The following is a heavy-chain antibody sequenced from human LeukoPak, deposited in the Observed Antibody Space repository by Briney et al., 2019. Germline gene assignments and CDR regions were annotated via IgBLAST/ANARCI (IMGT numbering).Heavy chain of an antibody. CDR1: GGTFSSYA. Sequence: GASVKVSCKASGGTFSSYAISWVRQAPGQGLEWMGRIIPILGIANYAQKFQGRVTITADRSTSTAYMELSSLRSEDTAVYYCARVRCSNTSCYHYYYYGMDVWGQGTTVTVSS. CDR2: IIPILGIA. CDR3: ARVRCSNTSCYHYYYYGMDV. D-gene: IGHD2-2*01. V-gene: IGHV1-69*04. J-gene: IGHJ6*02.